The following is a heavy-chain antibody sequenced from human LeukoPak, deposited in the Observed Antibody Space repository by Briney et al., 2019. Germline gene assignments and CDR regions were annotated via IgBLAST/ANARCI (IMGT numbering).Heavy chain of an antibody. CDR2: FDPEDGET. V-gene: IGHV1-24*01. Sequence: GASVKVSCKVSGYTLTELSIHWVRQAPGKGLEWMGGFDPEDGETIYAQKFQGRVTMTEDTSTDTAYMELSSLRSEDTAVYYCATGGLGAAGLDYWGQGTLVTVSS. CDR1: GYTLTELS. CDR3: ATGGLGAAGLDY. D-gene: IGHD6-13*01. J-gene: IGHJ4*02.